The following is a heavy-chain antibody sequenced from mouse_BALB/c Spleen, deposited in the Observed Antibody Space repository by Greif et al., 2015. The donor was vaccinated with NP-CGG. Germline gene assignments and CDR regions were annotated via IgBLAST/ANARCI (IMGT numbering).Heavy chain of an antibody. D-gene: IGHD4-1*01. CDR2: IYPGSGNT. J-gene: IGHJ4*01. Sequence: QVQLKHSGPELVKPGASVKISCKASGYTFTDYYINWVKQKPGQGLEWIGWIYPGSGNTKYNEKFKGKATLTVDTSSSTAYMQLSSLTSEDTAVYFCARRTGTEAMDYWGQGTSVTVPS. CDR3: ARRTGTEAMDY. CDR1: GYTFTDYY. V-gene: IGHV1-84*02.